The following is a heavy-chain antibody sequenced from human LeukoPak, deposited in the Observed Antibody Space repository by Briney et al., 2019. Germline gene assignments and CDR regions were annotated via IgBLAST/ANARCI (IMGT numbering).Heavy chain of an antibody. J-gene: IGHJ4*02. CDR2: ISYDGSNK. CDR3: AKVAYYDSSGYYPPLYYFDY. CDR1: GFTFSSYG. V-gene: IGHV3-30*18. Sequence: PGGSLRLSCAASGFTFSSYGMHWVRQAPGKGLEWVAVISYDGSNKYYADSVKGRFTISRDNSKNTLYLQMNSLRAEDTAVYYCAKVAYYDSSGYYPPLYYFDYWGQGTLVTVSS. D-gene: IGHD3-22*01.